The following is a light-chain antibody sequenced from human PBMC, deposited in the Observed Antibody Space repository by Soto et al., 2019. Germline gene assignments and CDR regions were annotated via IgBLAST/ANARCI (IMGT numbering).Light chain of an antibody. CDR2: GNS. Sequence: SVLTQPPSVSGAPGQRVTISCTGSSSNXGAGYDVHWYQQLPGTAPKLLIYGNSNRPSGVPDRFSGSKSGTSASLAITGLQAEDEADYYCQSYDRSLSALYVFGTGTKVTVL. CDR3: QSYDRSLSALYV. CDR1: SSNXGAGYD. J-gene: IGLJ1*01. V-gene: IGLV1-40*01.